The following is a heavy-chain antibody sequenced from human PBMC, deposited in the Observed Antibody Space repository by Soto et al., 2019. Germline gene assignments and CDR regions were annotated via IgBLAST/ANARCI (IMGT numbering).Heavy chain of an antibody. V-gene: IGHV1-2*04. D-gene: IGHD3-3*01. CDR3: ARDTYYDFWSGYPNSGYYYGMDV. CDR2: INPNSGGT. Sequence: ASVKVSCKASGYTFTGYYMHWVRQARGQGLEWMGWINPNSGGTNYAQKFQGWVTMTRDTSISTAYMELSRLRSDDTAVYYCARDTYYDFWSGYPNSGYYYGMDVWGQGTTVTVSS. J-gene: IGHJ6*02. CDR1: GYTFTGYY.